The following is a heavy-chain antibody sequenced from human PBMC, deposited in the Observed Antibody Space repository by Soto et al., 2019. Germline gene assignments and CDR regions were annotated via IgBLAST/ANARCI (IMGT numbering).Heavy chain of an antibody. D-gene: IGHD3-22*01. CDR2: INQDVSQK. Sequence: GSLRLSCAASGFTFSRYWMTWVRQAPGKGLEWVANINQDVSQKLYVDSVRGRFTISRDDAKNSVYLQMNNLRADDTAVYYCAKIGYNDWDCDYWGQGTLGTVSS. CDR3: AKIGYNDWDCDY. CDR1: GFTFSRYW. V-gene: IGHV3-7*01. J-gene: IGHJ4*02.